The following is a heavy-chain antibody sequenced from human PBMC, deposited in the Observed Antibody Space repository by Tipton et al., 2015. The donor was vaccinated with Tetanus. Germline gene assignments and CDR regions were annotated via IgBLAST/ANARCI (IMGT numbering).Heavy chain of an antibody. CDR2: IYYSGST. CDR1: GGSISSGDCY. D-gene: IGHD4-23*01. CDR3: ARARWQLGDAFDI. J-gene: IGHJ3*02. V-gene: IGHV4-30-4*01. Sequence: TLSLTCTVSGGSISSGDCYWSWIRQPPGKGLEWIGYIYYSGSTYYNPSLKSRVTISVDTSKNQFSLKLSSVTAADTAVYYCARARWQLGDAFDIWGQGTMFTVSS.